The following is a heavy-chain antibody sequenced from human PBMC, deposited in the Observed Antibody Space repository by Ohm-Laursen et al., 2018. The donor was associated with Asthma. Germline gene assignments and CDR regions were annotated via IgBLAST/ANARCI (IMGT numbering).Heavy chain of an antibody. D-gene: IGHD3-9*01. V-gene: IGHV4-31*03. J-gene: IGHJ6*02. CDR2: IYYSGST. CDR1: GGSISSGGYY. CDR3: ARDPTPHYDILRYGMNV. Sequence: SETLSLTCTVSGGSISSGGYYWSWIRQHPGKGLEWIGYIYYSGSTYYNPSLKSRVTISVDTSKNQFSLKLSSVTAADTAVYYCARDPTPHYDILRYGMNVWGQGTTVTVSS.